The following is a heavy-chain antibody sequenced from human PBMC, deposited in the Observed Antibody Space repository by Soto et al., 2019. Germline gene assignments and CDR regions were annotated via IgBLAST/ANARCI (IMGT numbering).Heavy chain of an antibody. Sequence: QVQLVQSGAEVKNPGASVTVSCKASGERFTTYGISWVRQAPGQGLEWMGWISTYNTNTNYAPKFQGRLLLTTDTSTTTAHMELRSLRPDDTAVYYCARWAGQVRDYGGPFDYWGQVTLFTVSS. CDR3: ARWAGQVRDYGGPFDY. V-gene: IGHV1-18*04. J-gene: IGHJ4*02. D-gene: IGHD4-17*01. CDR1: GERFTTYG. CDR2: ISTYNTNT.